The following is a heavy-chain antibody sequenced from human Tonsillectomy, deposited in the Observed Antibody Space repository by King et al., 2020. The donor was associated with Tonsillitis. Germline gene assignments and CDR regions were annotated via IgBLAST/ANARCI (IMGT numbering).Heavy chain of an antibody. J-gene: IGHJ4*02. V-gene: IGHV3-30*02. D-gene: IGHD3-22*01. CDR3: AKDGNYYDSSGIDY. Sequence: VQLVESGGGVVQPGGSLRLSCAASGFTFSSYGMHWVRQAPGKGLEWVAFIRYDGSNKYYADSVKGRFTISRENSKKTLYLQMKSLRAEDTAVYYCAKDGNYYDSSGIDYWGQGTLVTVSS. CDR1: GFTFSSYG. CDR2: IRYDGSNK.